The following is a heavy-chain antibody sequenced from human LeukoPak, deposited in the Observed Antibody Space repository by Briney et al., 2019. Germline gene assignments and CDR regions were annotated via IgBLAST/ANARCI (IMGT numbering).Heavy chain of an antibody. D-gene: IGHD7-27*01. V-gene: IGHV3-7*01. J-gene: IGHJ4*02. CDR2: IKQDGSEK. CDR1: GFTFSSYW. CDR3: AKTSLGRRWGNFDY. Sequence: GGSLRLSCAASGFTFSSYWMSWVRQAPGKGLEWVANIKQDGSEKYYVDSVKGRFTISRDNAKNSLYLQMNSLGAEDTAVYYCAKTSLGRRWGNFDYWGQGTLVTVSS.